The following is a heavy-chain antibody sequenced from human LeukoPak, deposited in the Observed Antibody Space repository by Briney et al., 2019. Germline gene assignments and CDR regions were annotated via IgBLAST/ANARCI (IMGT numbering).Heavy chain of an antibody. J-gene: IGHJ6*02. V-gene: IGHV3-48*02. CDR3: ARDNYYNSGMDV. CDR1: GFTFRTYN. CDR2: ISSSSSTI. Sequence: GGSLRLSCAASGFTFRTYNMNWVRQAPGKELEWVSYISSSSSTIYYRDSVKGRFTISRDNVKNSLYLQMNSLRDEDTAVYYCARDNYYNSGMDVWGQGTTVTVSS.